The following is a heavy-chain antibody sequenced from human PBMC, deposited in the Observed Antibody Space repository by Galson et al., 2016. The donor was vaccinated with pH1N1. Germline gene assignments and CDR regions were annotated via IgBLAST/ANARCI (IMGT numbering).Heavy chain of an antibody. V-gene: IGHV5-51*01. CDR2: IYPADSDT. CDR3: ARQGGYNSGLGDLGAFDI. Sequence: QSGAEVKKPGESLKISCKGSGYRFSNYWIGWVRQMPGKGLECMGLIYPADSDTRYSPSIQGQVTLSADKSMTTAYLQWSSLKASDTAMYYCARQGGYNSGLGDLGAFDIWGQGTMVTLSS. D-gene: IGHD6-19*01. J-gene: IGHJ3*02. CDR1: GYRFSNYW.